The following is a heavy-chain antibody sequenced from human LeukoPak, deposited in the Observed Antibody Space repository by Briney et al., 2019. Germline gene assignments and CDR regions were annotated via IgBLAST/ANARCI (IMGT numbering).Heavy chain of an antibody. Sequence: ASVKVSCKASGYTFTSYYMHWVRQAPGQGLEWMGIINPSGGSTSYAQKFQGRVTMTRDTSTSTVYMELSSLRAEDAAVYYCAKETYRHLDLHNWGQGTLVTVSS. CDR3: AKETYRHLDLHN. CDR1: GYTFTSYY. V-gene: IGHV1-46*01. D-gene: IGHD2-21*01. CDR2: INPSGGST. J-gene: IGHJ4*02.